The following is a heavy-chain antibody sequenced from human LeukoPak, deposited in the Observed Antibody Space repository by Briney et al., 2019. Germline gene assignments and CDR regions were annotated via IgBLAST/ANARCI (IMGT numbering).Heavy chain of an antibody. V-gene: IGHV3-30-3*01. D-gene: IGHD3-10*01. J-gene: IGHJ6*02. Sequence: PGGSLRLSCAASGFTFSSYAMHWVRQAPGKGLEWVAVISYDGSNKYYADSVKGRFTISRDNSKNTLYLQMNSLRAEDTAVYYCGKPTMGRGVNYGVDVWGQGTTVTVSS. CDR3: GKPTMGRGVNYGVDV. CDR1: GFTFSSYA. CDR2: ISYDGSNK.